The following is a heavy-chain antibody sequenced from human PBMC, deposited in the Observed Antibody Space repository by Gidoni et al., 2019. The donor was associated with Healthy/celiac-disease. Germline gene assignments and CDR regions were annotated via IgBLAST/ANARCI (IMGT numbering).Heavy chain of an antibody. V-gene: IGHV1-69*01. Sequence: QVQLVQSGAEVKKPGSSVKVSCKASGGTFSSYAISWVRQAPGQGLEWMGGIIPICGTANYAQKFQGRVTITADESTSTAYMELSSLRSEDTAVYYCARDPSPYSSGWFGWFDPWGQGTLVTVSS. J-gene: IGHJ5*02. D-gene: IGHD6-19*01. CDR1: GGTFSSYA. CDR2: IIPICGTA. CDR3: ARDPSPYSSGWFGWFDP.